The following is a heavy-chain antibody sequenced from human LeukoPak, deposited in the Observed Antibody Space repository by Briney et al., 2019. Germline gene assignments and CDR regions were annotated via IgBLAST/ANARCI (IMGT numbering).Heavy chain of an antibody. CDR2: IYPDDSDT. CDR1: GYSFTSYW. Sequence: PGESLKISCKGSGYSFTSYWIGWARQMPGKGLEWMGIIYPDDSDTKYSPSFQGQVTISADKSISTAYLQWSSLKASDTAMYYCARLAFCTNAVCFSNYYYSMDVWGRGTTVTVSS. CDR3: ARLAFCTNAVCFSNYYYSMDV. J-gene: IGHJ6*03. D-gene: IGHD2-8*01. V-gene: IGHV5-51*01.